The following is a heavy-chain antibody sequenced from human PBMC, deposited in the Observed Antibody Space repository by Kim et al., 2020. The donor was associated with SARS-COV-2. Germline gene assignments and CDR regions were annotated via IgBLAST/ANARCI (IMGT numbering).Heavy chain of an antibody. CDR3: AKDTHRYCSSTSCPLDY. V-gene: IGHV3-23*01. CDR1: GFTFSSYA. J-gene: IGHJ4*02. CDR2: ISGSGGST. D-gene: IGHD2-2*01. Sequence: GGSLRLSCAASGFTFSSYAMSWVRQAPGKGLEWVSAISGSGGSTYYADSVKGRFTISRDNSKNTLYLQMNSLRAEDTAVYYCAKDTHRYCSSTSCPLDYWGQGTLVTVSS.